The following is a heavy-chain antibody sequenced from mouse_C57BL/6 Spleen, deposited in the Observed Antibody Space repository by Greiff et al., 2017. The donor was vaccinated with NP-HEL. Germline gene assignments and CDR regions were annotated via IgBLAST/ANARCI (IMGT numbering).Heavy chain of an antibody. CDR3: TGGLGRLYFDY. V-gene: IGHV1-15*01. CDR1: GYTFTDYE. Sequence: VKLQESGAELVRPGASVTLSCKASGYTFTDYEMHWVKQTPVHGLEWIGAIDPETGGTAYNQKFKGKAILTADKSSSTAYMELRSLTSEDSAVYYCTGGLGRLYFDYWGQGTTLTVSS. CDR2: IDPETGGT. J-gene: IGHJ2*01. D-gene: IGHD4-1*01.